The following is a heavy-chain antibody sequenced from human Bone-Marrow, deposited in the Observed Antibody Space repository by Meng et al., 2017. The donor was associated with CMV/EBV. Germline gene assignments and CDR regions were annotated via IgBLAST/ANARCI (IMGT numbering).Heavy chain of an antibody. CDR3: ARNIVRGYYDFWSGYYTGGYFDY. CDR2: IKQDGSEK. J-gene: IGHJ4*02. D-gene: IGHD3-3*01. CDR1: GFTFSSYG. V-gene: IGHV3-7*01. Sequence: GGSLRLSCAASGFTFSSYGMHWVRQAPGKGLEWVANIKQDGSEKYYVDSVKGRFTISRDNAKNSLYLQMNSLRAEDTAVYYCARNIVRGYYDFWSGYYTGGYFDYWGQGTLVAASS.